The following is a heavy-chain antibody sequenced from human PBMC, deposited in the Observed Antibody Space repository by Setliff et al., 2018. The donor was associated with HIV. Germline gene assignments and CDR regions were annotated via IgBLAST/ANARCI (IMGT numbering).Heavy chain of an antibody. V-gene: IGHV4-38-2*01. CDR1: GYSISSGYY. CDR3: ARGPPFAY. CDR2: IYYSGST. J-gene: IGHJ4*02. Sequence: SETLSLTCAVSGYSISSGYYWGWIRQPPGKGLEWIGSIYYSGSTYYNPSLKSRVTISVDTSKNQFSLKLSSVTADDTGIYYCARGPPFAYWGQGLLVTVSS.